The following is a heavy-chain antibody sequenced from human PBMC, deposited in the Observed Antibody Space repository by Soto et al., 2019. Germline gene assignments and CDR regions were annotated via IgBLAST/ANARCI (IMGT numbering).Heavy chain of an antibody. D-gene: IGHD6-19*01. CDR3: AREVAVAGDPFDY. Sequence: GGSLRLSCAASGFTFSSYSMSWVRQAPGKGLEWVSSISSSSSYTSYADSVKGRFTISRDNAKNSLYLQMNGLRAEDTAVYYCAREVAVAGDPFDYWGQGTLVTVSS. CDR2: ISSSSSYT. J-gene: IGHJ4*02. V-gene: IGHV3-21*01. CDR1: GFTFSSYS.